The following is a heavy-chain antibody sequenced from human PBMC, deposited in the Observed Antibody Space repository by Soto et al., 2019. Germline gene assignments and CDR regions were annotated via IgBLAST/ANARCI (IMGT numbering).Heavy chain of an antibody. V-gene: IGHV1-3*01. CDR2: INAGNGNT. CDR1: GYTFTRYS. J-gene: IGHJ6*02. Sequence: ASVKVSCKASGYTFTRYSMHWVRQAPGQRLEWMGWINAGNGNTKYSQKFQGRVTITRDTSASTAYMELSSLRSEDTAVYYCARDPLHYDFWSGYYYYYYGMDVWGQGTTVTVSS. D-gene: IGHD3-3*01. CDR3: ARDPLHYDFWSGYYYYYYGMDV.